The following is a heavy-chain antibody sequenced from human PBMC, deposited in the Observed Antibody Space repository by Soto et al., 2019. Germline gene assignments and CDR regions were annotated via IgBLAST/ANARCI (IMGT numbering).Heavy chain of an antibody. V-gene: IGHV3-30*18. CDR2: ISYDGSNK. J-gene: IGHJ6*02. D-gene: IGHD3-10*01. CDR3: AKVGPLWFGESSYGMDV. Sequence: PGGPLRLSCAASGFTFSSYGMHWVRQAPGKGLEWVAVISYDGSNKYYADSVKGRFTISRDNSKNTLYLQMNSLRAEDTAVYYCAKVGPLWFGESSYGMDVWGQGTTVTVSS. CDR1: GFTFSSYG.